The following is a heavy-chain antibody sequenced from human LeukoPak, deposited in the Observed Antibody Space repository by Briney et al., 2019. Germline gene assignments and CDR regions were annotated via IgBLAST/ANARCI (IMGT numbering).Heavy chain of an antibody. J-gene: IGHJ5*02. CDR3: ARDGPQQPVNWFDP. CDR1: GYTFTGYY. Sequence: GASVKVSCRASGYTFTGYYMHWVRQAPGQGLEWMGWINPNSGGTNYAQKFQGRVTMTRDTSISTAYMELSRLRSDDTAVYYCARDGPQQPVNWFDPWGQGTLVTVSS. D-gene: IGHD6-13*01. CDR2: INPNSGGT. V-gene: IGHV1-2*02.